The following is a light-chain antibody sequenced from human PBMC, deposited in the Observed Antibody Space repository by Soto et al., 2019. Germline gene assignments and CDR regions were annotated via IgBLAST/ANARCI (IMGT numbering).Light chain of an antibody. CDR3: SSYTSSRAHVV. V-gene: IGLV2-14*01. CDR1: SSDVGGYNY. J-gene: IGLJ2*01. CDR2: DVS. Sequence: QSALTQPASVSGSPGQSITISCTGTSSDVGGYNYVSWYQQHPGKAPKLMIYDVSSRSSGVSNRFSGSKSGNTASLTISGLQAEDEADYHCSSYTSSRAHVVFGGGTKLTVL.